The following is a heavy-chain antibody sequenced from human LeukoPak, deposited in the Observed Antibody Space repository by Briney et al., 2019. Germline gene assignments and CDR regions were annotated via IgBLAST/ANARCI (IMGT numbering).Heavy chain of an antibody. J-gene: IGHJ4*02. CDR2: ISGSGGST. CDR1: GFTFSSYE. Sequence: GGSLRLSCAASGFTFSSYEMNWVRQAPGKGLEWVSAISGSGGSTYYADSVKGRFTISRDNSKNTLYLQMNSLRAEDTAVHYCAKASAMIVVVSKHFDYWGQGTLVTVSS. D-gene: IGHD3-22*01. CDR3: AKASAMIVVVSKHFDY. V-gene: IGHV3-23*01.